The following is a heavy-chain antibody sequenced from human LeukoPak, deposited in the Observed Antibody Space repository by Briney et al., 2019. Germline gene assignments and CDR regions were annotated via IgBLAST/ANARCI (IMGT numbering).Heavy chain of an antibody. D-gene: IGHD3-10*01. CDR2: ISGYGGST. J-gene: IGHJ5*02. CDR1: GFNFFIFSSYS. Sequence: GGSLRLSCAASGFNFFIFSSYSMNWVRQAPGKGLEWVSDISGYGGSTYYADSVKGRFTISRDNSKNTLYLQMNRLRAEDTAVYYCAKDLSGSSHNWFDPWGQGTLVTVSS. V-gene: IGHV3-23*01. CDR3: AKDLSGSSHNWFDP.